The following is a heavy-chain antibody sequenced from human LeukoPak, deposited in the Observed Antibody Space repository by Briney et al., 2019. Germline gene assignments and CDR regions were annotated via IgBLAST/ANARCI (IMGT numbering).Heavy chain of an antibody. Sequence: GGSLRLSCAASGFTFSSYWMHWVRHAPGKGLVWVSRIKSDGSRTSYADSVKGRFTISRDNAKNSLYLQMNSLRAEDTAVYYCAELGITMIGGVWGKGTTVTISS. CDR1: GFTFSSYW. CDR3: AELGITMIGGV. V-gene: IGHV3-74*01. CDR2: IKSDGSRT. J-gene: IGHJ6*04. D-gene: IGHD3-10*02.